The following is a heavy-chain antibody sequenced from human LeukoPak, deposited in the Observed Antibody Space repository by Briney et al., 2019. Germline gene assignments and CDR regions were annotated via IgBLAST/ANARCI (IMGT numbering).Heavy chain of an antibody. D-gene: IGHD3-22*01. J-gene: IGHJ4*02. CDR2: IYTSGST. CDR3: ARGLDYYDSSGYFITRYYFDY. V-gene: IGHV4-4*07. CDR1: GGSISSYY. Sequence: SETLSLTCTVSGGSISSYYWSWIRQPAGKGLEWIGRIYTSGSTNYNPSLKSRVTMSVDTSKNQFSLKLSSVTAADTAVYYCARGLDYYDSSGYFITRYYFDYWGQGTLVTVSS.